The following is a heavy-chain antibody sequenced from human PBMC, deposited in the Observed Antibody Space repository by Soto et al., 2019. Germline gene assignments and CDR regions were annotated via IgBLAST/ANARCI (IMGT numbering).Heavy chain of an antibody. J-gene: IGHJ5*01. CDR3: ARDPGFRVVIKSNWFVS. CDR1: GYTFSRYG. CDR2: ISAYNGNT. Sequence: ASVKVSCKASGYTFSRYGIMWVRQAPGQGLEWMGWISAYNGNTNSAEKLRGRLTMTTDASTTTAYMELRSLRSDDTAIYYCARDPGFRVVIKSNWFVSWGQGTLVTVSS. D-gene: IGHD2-21*01. V-gene: IGHV1-18*01.